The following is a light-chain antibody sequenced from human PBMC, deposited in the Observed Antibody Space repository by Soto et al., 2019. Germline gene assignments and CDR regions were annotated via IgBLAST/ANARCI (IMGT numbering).Light chain of an antibody. CDR1: QSVSSN. Sequence: EIVMTQSPATLSVSPGERATLSCRASQSVSSNLAWYQQKPGQAPRLLIYGASTRATGIPARFSGSGSGTEFTLTFSSRQSEDFAVYYCQQYNNWPPLYTFGQGTKLEIK. CDR3: QQYNNWPPLYT. V-gene: IGKV3-15*01. CDR2: GAS. J-gene: IGKJ2*01.